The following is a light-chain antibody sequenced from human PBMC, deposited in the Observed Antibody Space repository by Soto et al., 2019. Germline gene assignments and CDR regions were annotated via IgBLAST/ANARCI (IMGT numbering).Light chain of an antibody. J-gene: IGLJ1*01. CDR3: SSYTSGSTFYV. CDR1: SSDIGGYNY. Sequence: QSALTQPASVSGSPGQSITISCTGTSSDIGGYNYVSWFQQHPGKAPKLMISDVSNRPSGVSNRFSGSKSGNTASLTISGLQAEDEADYYCSSYTSGSTFYVFETGTKVTVL. CDR2: DVS. V-gene: IGLV2-14*01.